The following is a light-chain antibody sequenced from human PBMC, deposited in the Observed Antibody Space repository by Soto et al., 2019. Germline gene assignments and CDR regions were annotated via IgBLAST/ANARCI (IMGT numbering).Light chain of an antibody. CDR2: QVS. J-gene: IGKJ1*01. CDR3: QQNNSYSWT. Sequence: DIQMTQSPSTVSAPVGDRVTITCRASQSISNWVAWYQQKPGKPPKVLIFQVSTLESGVPSRFSGSGSGTEFSLTISSLQPDDFATYYCQQNNSYSWTFGQGTKVEIK. V-gene: IGKV1-5*03. CDR1: QSISNW.